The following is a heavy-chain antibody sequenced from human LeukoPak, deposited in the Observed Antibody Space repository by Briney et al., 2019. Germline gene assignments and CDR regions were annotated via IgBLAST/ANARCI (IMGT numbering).Heavy chain of an antibody. CDR2: INHSGST. CDR1: GGSFSGYY. Sequence: PSETLSLTCAVYGGSFSGYYWSWIRQPPGKGLEWIGEINHSGSTNYNPSLKSRVTISVDTSKNQFSLKLSSVTAADTAVYYCARGGVTMVRGVYDYWGQGTLVTVSS. CDR3: ARGGVTMVRGVYDY. V-gene: IGHV4-34*01. D-gene: IGHD3-10*01. J-gene: IGHJ4*02.